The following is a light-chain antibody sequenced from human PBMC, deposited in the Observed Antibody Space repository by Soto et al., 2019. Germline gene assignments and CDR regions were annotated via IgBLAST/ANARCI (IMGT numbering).Light chain of an antibody. CDR2: DAS. J-gene: IGKJ1*01. V-gene: IGKV1-5*01. CDR3: QQYNTYSRT. CDR1: QNIRNW. Sequence: GDSVTITCRASQNIRNWLAWYQQKPGKAPNPLIYDASSLKSGVPARFSGSGSGTEFTLTISSLQPDDFATYYCQQYNTYSRTFGQGTKVEIK.